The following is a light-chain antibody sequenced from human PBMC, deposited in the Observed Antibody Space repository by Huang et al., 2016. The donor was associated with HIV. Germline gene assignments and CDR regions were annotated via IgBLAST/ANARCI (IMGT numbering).Light chain of an antibody. J-gene: IGKJ2*02. V-gene: IGKV3-20*01. CDR1: QSVSSNY. Sequence: EIVLTQSPGTLSLSPGERATLSCRASQSVSSNYLAWYQQKPGQAPSLLIYGASSSATGIPDRFSGSGSGTDFTLTISRLEPEDFAVYYCQQYGSSPCTFGQGTKLEIK. CDR3: QQYGSSPCT. CDR2: GAS.